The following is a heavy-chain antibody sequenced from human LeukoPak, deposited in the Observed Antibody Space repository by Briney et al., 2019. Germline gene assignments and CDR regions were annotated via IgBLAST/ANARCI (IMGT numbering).Heavy chain of an antibody. CDR1: GFTFSSYG. CDR3: VGARYSSSRLTWGYFDY. J-gene: IGHJ4*02. D-gene: IGHD6-13*01. V-gene: IGHV3-30*02. Sequence: GGSLRLSCAASGFTFSSYGMHWVRQAPGKGLEWVAFIRYDGSNKYYADSVKGRLTISRDNSKNTLYLQMNSLRAEDTAVYYCVGARYSSSRLTWGYFDYWGQGTLVTVSS. CDR2: IRYDGSNK.